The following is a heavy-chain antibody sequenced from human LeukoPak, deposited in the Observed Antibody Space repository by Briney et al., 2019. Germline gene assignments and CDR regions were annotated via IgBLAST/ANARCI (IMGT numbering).Heavy chain of an antibody. CDR1: GYAFTTYY. Sequence: GASVKVSCKVSGYAFTTYYMHWVRQAPGQGLEWMGIINPSGGSTTYAQKFEGRVTMTRDTSTSTVYMELSSLRSEDTAVYYCASSGNDSGYGPDFDYWGQGTLVTVSS. CDR3: ASSGNDSGYGPDFDY. V-gene: IGHV1-46*01. CDR2: INPSGGST. D-gene: IGHD5-12*01. J-gene: IGHJ4*02.